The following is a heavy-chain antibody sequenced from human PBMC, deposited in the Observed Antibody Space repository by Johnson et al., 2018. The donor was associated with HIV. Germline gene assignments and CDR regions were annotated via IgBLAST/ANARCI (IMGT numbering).Heavy chain of an antibody. Sequence: VQLVESGGGLVQPGGSLRLSCAASGFTFSSYAMSWVRQAPGKGLEWVSVISGSGGSTYYADSVKGRFTISSDNSKNTLYLQITSLRAEDTAVYYCARSYSSSWYGAFDIWGQGTMVTVSS. CDR2: ISGSGGST. V-gene: IGHV3-23*04. D-gene: IGHD6-13*01. J-gene: IGHJ3*02. CDR1: GFTFSSYA. CDR3: ARSYSSSWYGAFDI.